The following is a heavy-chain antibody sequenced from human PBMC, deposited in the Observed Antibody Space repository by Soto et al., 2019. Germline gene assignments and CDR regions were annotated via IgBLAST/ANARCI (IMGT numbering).Heavy chain of an antibody. Sequence: QVQLVESGGGVVQPGRSLRLSCAASGFTFSSYAMHWVRQAPGKGLEWVAVISYDGSNKYYADSVKGRFTISRDNSKNTLYLQMNSMRAEDTAVYYCARDESIAARYYFDYWGQGTLFTVSS. CDR3: ARDESIAARYYFDY. D-gene: IGHD6-6*01. CDR2: ISYDGSNK. V-gene: IGHV3-30-3*01. J-gene: IGHJ4*02. CDR1: GFTFSSYA.